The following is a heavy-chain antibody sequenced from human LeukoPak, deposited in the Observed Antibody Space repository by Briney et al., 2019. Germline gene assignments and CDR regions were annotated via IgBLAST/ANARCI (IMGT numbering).Heavy chain of an antibody. Sequence: SETLSLTCTVSGGSISSSYWSWIRQPPGRGLEWIGYTSHSGSTNYKPSLKSRVSISVDTSKNQFSLKLTSVTAADTAMNYCARGYYDARGDSNPFDIWGQGTMVTVSS. D-gene: IGHD3-22*01. CDR1: GGSISSSY. CDR2: TSHSGST. CDR3: ARGYYDARGDSNPFDI. J-gene: IGHJ3*02. V-gene: IGHV4-59*01.